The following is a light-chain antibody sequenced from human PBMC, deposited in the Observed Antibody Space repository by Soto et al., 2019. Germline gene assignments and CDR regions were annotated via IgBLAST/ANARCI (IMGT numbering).Light chain of an antibody. J-gene: IGLJ1*01. CDR2: EVT. CDR1: SSDIGGSKY. Sequence: QSALTQPASLSGSPGQSITISCTGTSSDIGGSKYVSWYQQHPGKAPKLMIYEVTYRPSGVSARFSGSKSGNTASLTVSGLHAEDEADYYCSSYTSSGTLYVFGTGTKVTVL. CDR3: SSYTSSGTLYV. V-gene: IGLV2-14*01.